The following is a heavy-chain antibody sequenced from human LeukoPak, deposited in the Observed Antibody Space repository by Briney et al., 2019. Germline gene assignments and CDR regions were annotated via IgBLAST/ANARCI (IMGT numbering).Heavy chain of an antibody. D-gene: IGHD3-3*01. Sequence: KSGGSLRLSCAASGFTFSSYTMNWVRQAPGKGLEWVSSISRSSGSYIYHADSVKGRFTISRDNAKNSLYLQMDSLRAEDTAVYYCAKDDEGYYWGQGILVTVSS. J-gene: IGHJ4*02. V-gene: IGHV3-21*06. CDR3: AKDDEGYY. CDR2: ISRSSGSYI. CDR1: GFTFSSYT.